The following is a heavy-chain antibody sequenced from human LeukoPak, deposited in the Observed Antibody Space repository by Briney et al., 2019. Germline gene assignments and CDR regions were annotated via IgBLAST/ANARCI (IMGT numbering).Heavy chain of an antibody. CDR3: ARDMDTAAPGWGNWFDP. D-gene: IGHD5-18*01. Sequence: ASVKVSCKASGYTFTGYYMHWVRQAPGQGLEWMGWINPNSGGTNYAQKFQGRVTMARDTSISTAYMELSRLRSEDTAVYYCARDMDTAAPGWGNWFDPWGQGTLVTVSS. CDR2: INPNSGGT. J-gene: IGHJ5*02. CDR1: GYTFTGYY. V-gene: IGHV1-2*02.